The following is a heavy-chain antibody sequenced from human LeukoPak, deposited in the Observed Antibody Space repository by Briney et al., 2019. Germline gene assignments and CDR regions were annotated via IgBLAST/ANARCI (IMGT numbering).Heavy chain of an antibody. CDR1: GFTFSSYG. CDR2: ISGSGGST. Sequence: GGSLRLSCAASGFTFSSYGMHWVRQAPGKGLEWVSAISGSGGSTYYADSVKGRFTISRDNSKNTLYLQMNSLRAEDTAVYYCAKDDQNTIFGVVSVDYWGQGTLVTVSS. CDR3: AKDDQNTIFGVVSVDY. V-gene: IGHV3-23*01. J-gene: IGHJ4*02. D-gene: IGHD3-3*01.